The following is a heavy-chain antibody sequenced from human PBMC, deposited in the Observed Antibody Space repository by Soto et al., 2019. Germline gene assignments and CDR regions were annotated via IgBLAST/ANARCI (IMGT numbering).Heavy chain of an antibody. J-gene: IGHJ5*02. Sequence: GESLKISCRTSGYSFTSYWIAWVRQMPGKGLEWMGIIFPSDSDTRYSPSFQGQVTISADRSTSTVFLQWASLKASDTAVYFCARKDKSGYFNWFDPWGQGTLVTVSS. V-gene: IGHV5-51*01. CDR3: ARKDKSGYFNWFDP. CDR1: GYSFTSYW. CDR2: IFPSDSDT. D-gene: IGHD3-22*01.